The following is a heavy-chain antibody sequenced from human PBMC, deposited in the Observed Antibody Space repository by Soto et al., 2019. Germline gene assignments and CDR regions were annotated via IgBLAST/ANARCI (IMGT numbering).Heavy chain of an antibody. V-gene: IGHV3-53*01. J-gene: IGHJ6*03. D-gene: IGHD3-22*01. CDR3: ARDPMSVRRMDG. CDR2: IYSGGST. CDR1: GFTVSSNY. Sequence: GGSLRLSCAASGFTVSSNYMSWVRQAPGKGLEWVSVIYSGGSTYYADSVKGRFTISRDNSKNTLYLQMNSLGAEDTAVYYCARDPMSVRRMDGWGKGTTVTVSS.